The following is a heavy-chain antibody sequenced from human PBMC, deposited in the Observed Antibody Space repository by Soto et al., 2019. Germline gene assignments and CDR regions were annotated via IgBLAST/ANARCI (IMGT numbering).Heavy chain of an antibody. J-gene: IGHJ6*02. CDR1: GFTFSNFW. D-gene: IGHD5-18*01. Sequence: EVQLVESGGGLVQPGGSLRLSCAASGFTFSNFWMHWVRQAPGKGLVWVSRINSDGSSTNYAESVKGRSTISRDNAKNTLYLQMISLRAEDTAVSYCVRGYSYGSYPYYYYGMDVWGQGTTVTVSS. V-gene: IGHV3-74*01. CDR3: VRGYSYGSYPYYYYGMDV. CDR2: INSDGSST.